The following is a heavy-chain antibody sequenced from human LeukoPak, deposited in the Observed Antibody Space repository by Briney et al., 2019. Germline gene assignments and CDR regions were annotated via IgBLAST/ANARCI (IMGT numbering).Heavy chain of an antibody. CDR1: GGSISSSNW. Sequence: TSGTLSLTCAVSGGSISSSNWWXXXRPPPGKGLEWIGEIYHSGSTNCNPSLKSRVTISVXXSKNQFSLKLSSVTAADTAVYYCARVAVTTDGMDVWGQGTTVTVSS. CDR3: ARVAVTTDGMDV. D-gene: IGHD4-17*01. CDR2: IYHSGST. J-gene: IGHJ6*02. V-gene: IGHV4-4*02.